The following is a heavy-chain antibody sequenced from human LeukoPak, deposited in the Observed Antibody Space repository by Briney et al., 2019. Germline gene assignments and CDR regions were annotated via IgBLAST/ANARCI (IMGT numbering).Heavy chain of an antibody. Sequence: GGSLRLSCAASGSTFSSYAVTWVRQAPGKGLEWVSAISGSGGSTYYADSVKGRFTISRDNSKNTVYLQMGSLRAEDMAVYYCARGGAYGSGSYYKMDYWGQGTLVTVSS. CDR1: GSTFSSYA. J-gene: IGHJ4*02. D-gene: IGHD3-10*01. V-gene: IGHV3-23*01. CDR2: ISGSGGST. CDR3: ARGGAYGSGSYYKMDY.